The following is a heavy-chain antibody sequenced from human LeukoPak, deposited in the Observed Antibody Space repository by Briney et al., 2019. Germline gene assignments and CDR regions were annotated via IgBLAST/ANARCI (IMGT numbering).Heavy chain of an antibody. V-gene: IGHV3-33*01. J-gene: IGHJ4*02. D-gene: IGHD6-19*01. Sequence: GGSLRLSCAASGFTFSNYGMHWVRQAPGKGLEWVALIWFDGRNKFHADSVKGRFTISRDNSKNTLFLQMNSLRAEDTAVYYXAREWGPIAVSGGPGYWGQGALVTVSS. CDR3: AREWGPIAVSGGPGY. CDR1: GFTFSNYG. CDR2: IWFDGRNK.